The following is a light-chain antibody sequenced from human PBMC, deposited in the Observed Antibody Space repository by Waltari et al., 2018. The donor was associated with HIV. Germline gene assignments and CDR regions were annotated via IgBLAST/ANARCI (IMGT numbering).Light chain of an antibody. V-gene: IGLV1-40*01. Sequence: QSVLTQPPSVSGAPGQRVTISCTGSSSNIVGGSDVYWYQQLPGTAPKLLIYGNSNRPSGVPDRFSVSKSGTSASLAITGLRAEDEADYYCQSYDISLSASFGGGTKLTVL. CDR3: QSYDISLSAS. J-gene: IGLJ2*01. CDR1: SSNIVGGSD. CDR2: GNS.